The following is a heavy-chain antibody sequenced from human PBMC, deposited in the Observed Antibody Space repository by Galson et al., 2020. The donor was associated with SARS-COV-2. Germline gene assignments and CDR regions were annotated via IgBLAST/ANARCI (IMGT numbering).Heavy chain of an antibody. CDR1: GFTFSSYA. V-gene: IGHV3-30*04. J-gene: IGHJ3*02. CDR3: ARETNDYSTYGLGAFDI. Sequence: QLGESLKISCAASGFTFSSYAMHWVRQAPGKGLEWVAVISYDGSNKYYADSVKGRFTISRDNSKNTLYLQMNSLRAEDTAVYYCARETNDYSTYGLGAFDIWGQGTMVTVSS. D-gene: IGHD4-4*01. CDR2: ISYDGSNK.